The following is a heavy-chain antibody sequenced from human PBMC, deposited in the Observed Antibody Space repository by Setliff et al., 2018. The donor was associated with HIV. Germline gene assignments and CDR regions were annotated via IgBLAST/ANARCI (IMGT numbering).Heavy chain of an antibody. CDR3: ARDDSIVLVPAIMRGDGFDF. J-gene: IGHJ3*01. CDR2: VYYTGSI. D-gene: IGHD2-2*01. CDR1: GGSVGSSSYY. V-gene: IGHV4-39*07. Sequence: SETLSLTCTVSGGSVGSSSYYWAWIRQPPGKGLEWIGSVYYTGSIKYNPSLESRVTISIDTSENQFSLRLTSVTAADTAVYYCARDDSIVLVPAIMRGDGFDFWGQGTMVT.